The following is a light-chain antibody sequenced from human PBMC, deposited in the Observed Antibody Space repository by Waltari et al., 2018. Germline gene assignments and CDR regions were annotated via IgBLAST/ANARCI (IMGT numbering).Light chain of an antibody. J-gene: IGKJ5*01. CDR3: QQRSNWPLIT. Sequence: EIVLTQSPATVSLSPGESATLYCRGSQSVSSYLAWYQQKQGQAPRLLIYDASNRATGIAARFSGSGSGTAFTLTISSLEPEDFAVYYCQQRSNWPLITFGQGTRLEIK. CDR2: DAS. V-gene: IGKV3-11*01. CDR1: QSVSSY.